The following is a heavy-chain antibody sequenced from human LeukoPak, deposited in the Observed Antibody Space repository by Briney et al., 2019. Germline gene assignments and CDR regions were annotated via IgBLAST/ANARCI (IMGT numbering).Heavy chain of an antibody. CDR1: GFTFSSYW. D-gene: IGHD4-17*01. Sequence: PGGSLRLSCAASGFTFSSYWMSWVRQAPGKGLEWVANIKQDGGAKYYVDSVKGRFTISRDNAKNSLYLQMNSLRAEDTAVYYCVVTTVTATATDYWGQGTLVTVSS. V-gene: IGHV3-7*01. CDR2: IKQDGGAK. CDR3: VVTTVTATATDY. J-gene: IGHJ4*02.